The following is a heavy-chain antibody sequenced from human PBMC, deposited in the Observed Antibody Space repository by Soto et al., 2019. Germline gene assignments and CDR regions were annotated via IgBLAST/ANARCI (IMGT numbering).Heavy chain of an antibody. Sequence: SETLSLSCAVSGGSISSYYWSWIRQPPGKGLEGIGYIYYSGSTNYNPSLKSRVTISVDTSKNQFSLKLSSVTAADTAVYYCGRVCVPYYTFDLWSQGTLDTGS. D-gene: IGHD2-2*02. V-gene: IGHV4-59*01. CDR1: GGSISSYY. J-gene: IGHJ5*02. CDR2: IYYSGST. CDR3: GRVCVPYYTFDL.